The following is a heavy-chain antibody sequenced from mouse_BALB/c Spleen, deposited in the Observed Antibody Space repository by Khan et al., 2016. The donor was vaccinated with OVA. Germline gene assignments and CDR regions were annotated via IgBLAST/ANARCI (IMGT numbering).Heavy chain of an antibody. CDR1: GYSITSDYA. J-gene: IGHJ4*01. CDR3: ARDSSRYNYAMDY. Sequence: EVQLQESGPGLVKPSQSLSLTCTVTGYSITSDYAWNWIRQFPGNKLEWMGYISSSGSTNYNPALKSRISITRDTSKNQFFLQLNSVTTEDTVTYYCARDSSRYNYAMDYWGQGTSVTVSS. D-gene: IGHD2-12*01. CDR2: ISSSGST. V-gene: IGHV3-2*02.